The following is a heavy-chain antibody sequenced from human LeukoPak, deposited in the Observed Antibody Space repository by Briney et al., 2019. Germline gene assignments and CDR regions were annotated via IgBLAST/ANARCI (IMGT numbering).Heavy chain of an antibody. CDR1: GFTFDDYA. V-gene: IGHV3-9*03. CDR2: ISWNSGSI. D-gene: IGHD2-21*02. Sequence: PGGSLRLSCAASGFTFDDYAMHWVRQAPGKGLEWVSGISWNSGSIGYADSVKGRFTISRDNAKNSLYLQMNSLRAEDMALYYCAKDASGVTAKYFQHWGQGTLVTVSS. CDR3: AKDASGVTAKYFQH. J-gene: IGHJ1*01.